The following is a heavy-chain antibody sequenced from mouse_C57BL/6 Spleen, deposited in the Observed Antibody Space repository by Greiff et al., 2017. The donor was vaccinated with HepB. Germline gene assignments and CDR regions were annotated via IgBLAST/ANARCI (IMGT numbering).Heavy chain of an antibody. D-gene: IGHD1-1*01. Sequence: QVQLQQSGAELVRPGASVTLSCKASGYTFTDYEMHWVKQTPVHGLEWIGAIDPETGGTAYNQKFTGKAILTADKSSSTAYMALRSLTSEDSAVYYCTRWVTTGYFDYWGQGTTLTVSS. CDR1: GYTFTDYE. V-gene: IGHV1-15*01. J-gene: IGHJ2*01. CDR2: IDPETGGT. CDR3: TRWVTTGYFDY.